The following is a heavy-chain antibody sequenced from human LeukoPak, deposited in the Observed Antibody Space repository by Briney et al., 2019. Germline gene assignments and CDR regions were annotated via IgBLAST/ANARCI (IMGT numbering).Heavy chain of an antibody. Sequence: GGSLRLSCAASGFTFSIYGMHWVRQAPGKGLEWVAFIWFDGSNKYYADSVKGRFTISRYNSKNTLYLQMNSLRAEDTAVYYCASRGITGTTSYNYFDPWGQGTLVTVSS. CDR3: ASRGITGTTSYNYFDP. D-gene: IGHD1-7*01. V-gene: IGHV3-30*02. CDR2: IWFDGSNK. CDR1: GFTFSIYG. J-gene: IGHJ5*02.